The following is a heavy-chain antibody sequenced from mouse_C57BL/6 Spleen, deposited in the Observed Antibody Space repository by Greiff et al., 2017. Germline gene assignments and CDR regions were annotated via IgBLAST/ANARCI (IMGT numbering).Heavy chain of an antibody. D-gene: IGHD4-1*02. CDR3: ARERGNSAWFAY. J-gene: IGHJ3*01. CDR1: GFTFSSYA. V-gene: IGHV5-4*01. Sequence: EVQRVESGGGLVKPGGSLKLSCAASGFTFSSYAMSWVRQTPEKRLEWVATISDGGSYTYYPDNVKGRFTISRDNAKNNLYLQMSHLKSEDTAMYYCARERGNSAWFAYWGQGTLVTVSA. CDR2: ISDGGSYT.